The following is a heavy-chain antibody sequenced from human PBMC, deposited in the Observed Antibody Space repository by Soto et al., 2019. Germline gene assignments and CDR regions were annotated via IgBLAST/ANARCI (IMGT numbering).Heavy chain of an antibody. J-gene: IGHJ4*02. V-gene: IGHV4-59*08. Sequence: SETLSLTCTVSGGSISSYYWSWIRQPPGKGLEWIGYIYYSGSTNYNPSLKSRVTISVDTSKNQFSLKLSSVTAADTAVYYCSRHGLIAAAGNYDYWGQGTLVTVS. D-gene: IGHD6-13*01. CDR2: IYYSGST. CDR1: GGSISSYY. CDR3: SRHGLIAAAGNYDY.